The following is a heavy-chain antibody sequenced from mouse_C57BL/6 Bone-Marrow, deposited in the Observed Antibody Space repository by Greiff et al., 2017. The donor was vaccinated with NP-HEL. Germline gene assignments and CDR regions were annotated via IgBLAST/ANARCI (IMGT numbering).Heavy chain of an antibody. V-gene: IGHV1-22*01. Sequence: EVKLMESGPELVKPGASVKMSCKASGYTFTDYNMHWVKQSHGKSLEWIGYINPNNGGTSYNQKFKGKATLTVNKSSSTAYMELRSLTSEDSAVYYCARMLYYYGSSFFWYFDVWGTGTTVTVSS. CDR1: GYTFTDYN. CDR3: ARMLYYYGSSFFWYFDV. D-gene: IGHD1-1*01. J-gene: IGHJ1*03. CDR2: INPNNGGT.